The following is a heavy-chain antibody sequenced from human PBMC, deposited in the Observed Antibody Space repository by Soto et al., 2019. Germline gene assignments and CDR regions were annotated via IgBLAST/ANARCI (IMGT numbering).Heavy chain of an antibody. CDR3: ARLLKAARPSVYYSGMDV. Sequence: PSETLSLTCTVSGGSISSSSYYWGWIRRPPGKGLEWIGSIYYSGSTYYNPSLKSRVTISVDTSKNQFSLKLSSVTAADTAVYYCARLLKAARPSVYYSGMDVWGQGTTVTVSS. V-gene: IGHV4-39*01. CDR2: IYYSGST. CDR1: GGSISSSSYY. J-gene: IGHJ6*02. D-gene: IGHD6-6*01.